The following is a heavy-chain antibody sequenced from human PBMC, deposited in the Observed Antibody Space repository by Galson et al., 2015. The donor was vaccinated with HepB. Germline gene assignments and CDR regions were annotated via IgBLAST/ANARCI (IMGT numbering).Heavy chain of an antibody. J-gene: IGHJ4*02. V-gene: IGHV3-53*01. Sequence: LRLSCAASEFSVSNNYMTWVRQAPGKGLEWVSVIYSGGTTYYADSVKGRFTISRDNSKNTLYLQMNSLRAEDTAVYYCARGYSSSWNSGLGYWGQGTLVTVSS. D-gene: IGHD6-13*01. CDR2: IYSGGTT. CDR1: EFSVSNNY. CDR3: ARGYSSSWNSGLGY.